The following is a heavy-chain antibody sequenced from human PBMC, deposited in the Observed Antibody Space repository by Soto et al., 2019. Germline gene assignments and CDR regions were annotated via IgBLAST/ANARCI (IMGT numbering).Heavy chain of an antibody. V-gene: IGHV1-46*03. CDR3: ARSCPYEYDSSGYADN. D-gene: IGHD3-22*01. CDR1: GYTFTSYY. J-gene: IGHJ4*02. CDR2: INPSGGST. Sequence: ASVQVSCKASGYTFTSYYMHWVRQAPGQGLEWMGIINPSGGSTSYAQKFQGRVTMTRDTSTSTVYMELSSLRSEDTAVYYCARSCPYEYDSSGYADNWGQGTMVTVSS.